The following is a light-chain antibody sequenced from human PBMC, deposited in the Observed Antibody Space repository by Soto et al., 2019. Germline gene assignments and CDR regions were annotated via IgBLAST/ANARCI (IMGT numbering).Light chain of an antibody. Sequence: EIVLTQSPGTLSLSPGERATLSCRASQSVTNTYLAWYQQKPGQAPSLLIYGASTRATGFPDRFSGSGSGTDFTLTISRLEPEDFAVYYCQQYGSSPITFGQGTRLEMK. V-gene: IGKV3-20*01. CDR3: QQYGSSPIT. CDR2: GAS. CDR1: QSVTNTY. J-gene: IGKJ5*01.